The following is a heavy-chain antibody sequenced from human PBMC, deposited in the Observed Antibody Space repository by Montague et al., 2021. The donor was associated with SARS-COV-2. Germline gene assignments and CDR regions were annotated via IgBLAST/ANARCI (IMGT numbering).Heavy chain of an antibody. D-gene: IGHD5-18*01. J-gene: IGHJ4*02. CDR2: ISWNSGSI. Sequence: SLRLSCAASGFTFDDYAMHWVRQAPGKGLEWVSGISWNSGSIGYADSVKGRFTISRDNAKNSLYLQMNSLRAEDTALYYCAKDINNYGEYYFDYWGQGTLVTVSS. V-gene: IGHV3-9*01. CDR1: GFTFDDYA. CDR3: AKDINNYGEYYFDY.